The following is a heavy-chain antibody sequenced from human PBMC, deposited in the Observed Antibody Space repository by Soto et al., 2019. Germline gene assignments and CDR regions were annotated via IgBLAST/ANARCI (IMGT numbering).Heavy chain of an antibody. J-gene: IGHJ5*02. CDR3: ARPHGGSSGWDNWFDP. CDR1: GGSISSYY. CDR2: IHYSGST. V-gene: IGHV4-59*01. Sequence: SETLSLTCAVYGGSISSYYWSWIRQPPGKGLEWIGYIHYSGSTNYNPSLKSRVTISVDTSKNQFSLKLNSVTAADTAVYYCARPHGGSSGWDNWFDPWGQGTLVTVSS. D-gene: IGHD6-25*01.